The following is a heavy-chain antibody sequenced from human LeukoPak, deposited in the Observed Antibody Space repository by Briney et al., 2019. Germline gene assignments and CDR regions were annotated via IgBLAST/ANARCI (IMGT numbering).Heavy chain of an antibody. CDR2: IYYTGST. J-gene: IGHJ4*02. Sequence: SETLSLTCSVSGGSMSSYYWTWIRQPPGKGLEWIGNIYYTGSTNYNPSLKSRVTIFRDTSKNQFSLKLTSVTAADTVVYYCARLGVIGRTFDYWGQGTLVTVSS. CDR1: GGSMSSYY. D-gene: IGHD2-21*01. CDR3: ARLGVIGRTFDY. V-gene: IGHV4-59*08.